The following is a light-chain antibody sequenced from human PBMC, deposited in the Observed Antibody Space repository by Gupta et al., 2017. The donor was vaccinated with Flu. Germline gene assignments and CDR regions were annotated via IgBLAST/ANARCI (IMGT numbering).Light chain of an antibody. CDR2: AAS. Sequence: DIQMTQSPSSLSASVGDRVTITCRASQDISTWLAWYQLKPGKAPRSLIYAASYLRSGVPSRFSGSGSGTDVTLTISSRQPEDFATYSCQQDNSYPVTFGGGTKVEIK. CDR3: QQDNSYPVT. V-gene: IGKV1D-16*01. CDR1: QDISTW. J-gene: IGKJ4*01.